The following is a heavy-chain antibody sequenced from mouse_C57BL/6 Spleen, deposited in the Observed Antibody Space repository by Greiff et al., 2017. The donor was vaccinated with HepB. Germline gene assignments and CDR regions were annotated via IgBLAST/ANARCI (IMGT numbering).Heavy chain of an antibody. CDR2: INPNNGGT. CDR3: ARLYYYDSSLFAY. Sequence: VQLQQSGPELVKPGASVKISCKASGYTFTDYYMNWVKQSHGKSLEWIGDINPNNGGTSYNQKFKGKATLTVDKSSSTAYMELRSLTSEDSAVYYCARLYYYDSSLFAYWGQGTLVTVSA. D-gene: IGHD1-1*01. J-gene: IGHJ3*01. CDR1: GYTFTDYY. V-gene: IGHV1-26*01.